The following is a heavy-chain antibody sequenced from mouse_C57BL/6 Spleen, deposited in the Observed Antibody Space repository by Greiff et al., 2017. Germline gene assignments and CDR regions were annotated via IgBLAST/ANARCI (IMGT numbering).Heavy chain of an antibody. Sequence: EVQGVESGGDLVKPGGSLKLSCAASGFTFSSYGMSWVRQTPDKRLEWVATISSGGSYTSYPDSVKGRFTISRDNAKNTLYLQMSSLKSEDTAMYYCARHADYDWYFDVWGTGTTGTVSS. D-gene: IGHD2-4*01. CDR2: ISSGGSYT. J-gene: IGHJ1*03. V-gene: IGHV5-6*01. CDR3: ARHADYDWYFDV. CDR1: GFTFSSYG.